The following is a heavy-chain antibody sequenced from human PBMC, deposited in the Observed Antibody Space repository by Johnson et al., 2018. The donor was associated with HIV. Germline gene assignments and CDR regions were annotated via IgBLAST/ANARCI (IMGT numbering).Heavy chain of an antibody. CDR3: TTCRHDAFDI. V-gene: IGHV3-7*01. CDR1: GVTFSSYG. Sequence: EKLVESGGGVVQPGGSLRISCAASGVTFSSYGMHWVRQAPGKGLEGVANIKQDGSEKYYVDSVKGRFTISRDNAKNSLYLQMNSLRAEDTAVYYCTTCRHDAFDIWGQGTMVTVSS. D-gene: IGHD1-14*01. CDR2: IKQDGSEK. J-gene: IGHJ3*02.